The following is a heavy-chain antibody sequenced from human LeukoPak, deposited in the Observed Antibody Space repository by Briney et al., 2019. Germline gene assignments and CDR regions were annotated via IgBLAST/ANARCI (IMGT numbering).Heavy chain of an antibody. CDR1: GYTLTELS. D-gene: IGHD3-10*01. Sequence: ASVKVSCKVSGYTLTELSMHWVRQAPGKGVEWMGGFDPEDGETIYAQKFQGRVTMTEDTSTDTAYMELRSLRSEDTAMYYCATPYDYGSGSEGYWFDPWGQGTLVTVSS. J-gene: IGHJ5*02. CDR3: ATPYDYGSGSEGYWFDP. CDR2: FDPEDGET. V-gene: IGHV1-24*01.